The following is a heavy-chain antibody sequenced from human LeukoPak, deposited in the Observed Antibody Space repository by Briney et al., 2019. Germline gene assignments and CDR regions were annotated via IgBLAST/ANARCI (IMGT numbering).Heavy chain of an antibody. CDR1: GFTFSSYS. D-gene: IGHD6-13*01. J-gene: IGHJ4*02. Sequence: GGSLRLSCAASGFTFSSYSMNWVRQAPGKGLEWVSYISSSSSTIYYADSVKGRFTISRDNAKNSLYLQMNSLRAEDTAVYYCARDLGQQPYYFDYWDQGTLVTVSS. CDR3: ARDLGQQPYYFDY. V-gene: IGHV3-48*01. CDR2: ISSSSSTI.